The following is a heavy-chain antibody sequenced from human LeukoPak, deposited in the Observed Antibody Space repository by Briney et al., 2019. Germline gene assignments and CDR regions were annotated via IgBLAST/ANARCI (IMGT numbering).Heavy chain of an antibody. D-gene: IGHD6-6*01. CDR1: GFTFSSFA. V-gene: IGHV3-23*01. CDR2: ISGNGDST. CDR3: AKQSTARPLGE. Sequence: PGGSLRLSCTASGFTFSSFAMSWVRQTPGKGLEWVSSISGNGDSTYYADSVKGRFTISRDNSKNTLHLEMNTLTADDTALYYCAKQSTARPLGEGGQGTQVTVSA. J-gene: IGHJ4*02.